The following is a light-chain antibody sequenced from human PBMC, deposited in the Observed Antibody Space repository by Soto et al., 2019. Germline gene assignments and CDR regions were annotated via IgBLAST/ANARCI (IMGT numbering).Light chain of an antibody. V-gene: IGLV2-14*01. CDR1: TSDVGGYNY. J-gene: IGLJ1*01. CDR2: EVS. Sequence: QSVLTQPASVSGSPGQSITISCTGTTSDVGGYNYVSWYQQHPGKAPKLMIYEVSNRPSGVSNRFSGSKSGNTASLTISGLQAEDEAAYYCFSYTTSSAPYVFGPGTKVTVL. CDR3: FSYTTSSAPYV.